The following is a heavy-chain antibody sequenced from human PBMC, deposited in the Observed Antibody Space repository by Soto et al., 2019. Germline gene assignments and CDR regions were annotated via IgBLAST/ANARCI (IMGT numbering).Heavy chain of an antibody. Sequence: GGSLRLSCAASGFTFSSYAMSWVRQAPGKGLEWVSVISGSGDFTFHADSVKGRFTISRDNAKNSLYLQMNSLRAEDTAVYYCARDHKESQWLVSLGWFDPWGQGTLVTVSS. CDR1: GFTFSSYA. CDR2: ISGSGDFT. CDR3: ARDHKESQWLVSLGWFDP. D-gene: IGHD6-19*01. V-gene: IGHV3-23*01. J-gene: IGHJ5*02.